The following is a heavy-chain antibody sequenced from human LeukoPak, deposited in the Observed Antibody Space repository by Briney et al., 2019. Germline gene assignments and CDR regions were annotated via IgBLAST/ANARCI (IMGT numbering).Heavy chain of an antibody. CDR1: GRSFSGYY. V-gene: IGHV4-34*01. J-gene: IGHJ4*02. Sequence: PSETLSLTCAVYGRSFSGYYWSWVRQPPGKGLEWIGEISHSRGTNYNPSLKSRVTISVDTSKNQFSLNLSSVTAADTAVYYCARAGRSGGMYWGQGTLVTVSS. CDR2: ISHSRGT. D-gene: IGHD2-15*01. CDR3: ARAGRSGGMY.